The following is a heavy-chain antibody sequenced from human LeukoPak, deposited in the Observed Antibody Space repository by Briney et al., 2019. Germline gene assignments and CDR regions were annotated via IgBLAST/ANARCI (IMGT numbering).Heavy chain of an antibody. Sequence: PGGSLRLSCAASGFTFSSYAMSWVRQAPGKGLEWVSAISGSGGSTYYADSVKGRFTISRDNSKNTLYLQMNSLRAEDTAVYYCAKGSDYGPKYNWFDPWGQGTLVTVSS. CDR1: GFTFSSYA. J-gene: IGHJ5*02. V-gene: IGHV3-23*01. CDR3: AKGSDYGPKYNWFDP. CDR2: ISGSGGST. D-gene: IGHD4-17*01.